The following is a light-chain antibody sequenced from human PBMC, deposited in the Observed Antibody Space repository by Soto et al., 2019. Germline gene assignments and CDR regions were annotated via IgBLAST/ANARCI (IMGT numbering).Light chain of an antibody. V-gene: IGKV1-5*03. CDR2: KAS. CDR3: QQYNSYSPLT. CDR1: QSISSW. J-gene: IGKJ4*01. Sequence: DIQMTQSPSTLSASVGDRVTITCRASQSISSWLAWYQQKPGQAPKLLIYKASSLESGVPSRFSGSGSGTEFTLTISSLQPDDFATYYCQQYNSYSPLTFGGGTKVEIK.